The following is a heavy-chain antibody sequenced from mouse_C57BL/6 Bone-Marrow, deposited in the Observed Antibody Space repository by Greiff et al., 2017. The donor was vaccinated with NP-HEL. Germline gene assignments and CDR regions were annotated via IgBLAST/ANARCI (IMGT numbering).Heavy chain of an antibody. CDR2: ISSGSSTI. J-gene: IGHJ2*01. CDR1: GFTFSDYG. CDR3: ARRRGKGGYYFDY. V-gene: IGHV5-17*01. Sequence: EVKLVESGGGLVKPGGSLKLSCAASGFTFSDYGMHWVRQAPEKGLEWVAYISSGSSTIYYADTVKGRFTISRDNAKNTLFLQMTSLRSEDTAMYYCARRRGKGGYYFDYWGQGTTLTVSS.